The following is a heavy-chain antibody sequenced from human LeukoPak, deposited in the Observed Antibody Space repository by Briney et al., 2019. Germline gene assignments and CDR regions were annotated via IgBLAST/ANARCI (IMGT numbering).Heavy chain of an antibody. CDR3: ARGGPNDYYGSGSYLGGFDP. CDR1: GYSISTGYY. V-gene: IGHV4-38-2*02. Sequence: SETLSLTCTVSGYSISTGYYWDWIRQPPGKGLEWIGSIYHSGSTYYNPSLKSRVTISVDASKNQFSLKLSSVTAADTAVYYCARGGPNDYYGSGSYLGGFDPWGQGTLVTVSS. D-gene: IGHD3-10*01. J-gene: IGHJ5*02. CDR2: IYHSGST.